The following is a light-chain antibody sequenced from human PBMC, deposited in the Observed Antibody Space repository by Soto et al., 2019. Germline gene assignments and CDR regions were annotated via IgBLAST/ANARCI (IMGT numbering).Light chain of an antibody. CDR3: QQYNTYPIT. CDR1: QSISTW. CDR2: KAS. J-gene: IGKJ4*01. V-gene: IGKV1-5*03. Sequence: DIQMTQSPSTLSASVGDRVTITCRASQSISTWLAWYQQKPGKAPKLLIYKASNLEDGVPSRFSGSGSGTEFTITISSLQPDDFATYYCQQYNTYPITFGGGTKVDIK.